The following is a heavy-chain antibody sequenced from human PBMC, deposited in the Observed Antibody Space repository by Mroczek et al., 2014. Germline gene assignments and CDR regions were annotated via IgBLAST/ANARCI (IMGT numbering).Heavy chain of an antibody. J-gene: IGHJ4*02. CDR1: GFTFSSYG. CDR2: ISYDGSNK. CDR3: AKDEVDGYNYFDY. Sequence: QVQLVQSGGGVVQPGRSLRLSCAASGFTFSSYGMHWVRQAPGKGLEWVAVISYDGSNKYYADSVKGRFTISRDNSKNTLYLQMNSLRAEDTAVYYCAKDEVDGYNYFDYVGQGTWSPSPQ. D-gene: IGHD5-24*01. V-gene: IGHV3-30*18.